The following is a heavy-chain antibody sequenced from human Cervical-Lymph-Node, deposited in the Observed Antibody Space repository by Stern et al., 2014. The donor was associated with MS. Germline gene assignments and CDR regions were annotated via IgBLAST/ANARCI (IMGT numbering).Heavy chain of an antibody. CDR1: GSTFSKSA. Sequence: QMQLVQSGGGVVPPGRSLRLSCADSGSTFSKSAMHWVRQAPGKGLELVAVISHDGSNKQYGDSVKGRLAISRDNSRNTLSLEIYSLRAEDTAVYYCVRTESFYYYDGMDVWGHGTTVIVSS. J-gene: IGHJ6*02. V-gene: IGHV3-30*09. CDR2: ISHDGSNK. CDR3: VRTESFYYYDGMDV.